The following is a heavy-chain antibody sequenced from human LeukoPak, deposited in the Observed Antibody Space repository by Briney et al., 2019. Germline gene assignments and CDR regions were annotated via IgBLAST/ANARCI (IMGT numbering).Heavy chain of an antibody. D-gene: IGHD6-13*01. Sequence: GSLRLSCAASGFIFSSYTMNWVRQAPGKGLEWVSSISSSSTYIHYADSVKGRFTISRDNAKNSFFLQMNSLRDEDTAVYYCAADDATSSSSAYWGQGTLVTVSS. CDR1: GFIFSSYT. V-gene: IGHV3-21*01. J-gene: IGHJ4*02. CDR3: AADDATSSSSAY. CDR2: ISSSSTYI.